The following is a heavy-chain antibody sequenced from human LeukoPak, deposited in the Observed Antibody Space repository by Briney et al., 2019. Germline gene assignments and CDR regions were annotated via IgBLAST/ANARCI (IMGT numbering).Heavy chain of an antibody. V-gene: IGHV3-7*03. CDR1: GFTFRKYW. Sequence: GGSLRLSCAASGFTFRKYWMAWVRQVPGRGPEWVANVNRDGSETYYLDSVKGRFTISKDNAKNSLYLQMNSLRAEDTALYHCARNNGMDVWGQGTTVIVSS. CDR3: ARNNGMDV. J-gene: IGHJ6*02. CDR2: VNRDGSET.